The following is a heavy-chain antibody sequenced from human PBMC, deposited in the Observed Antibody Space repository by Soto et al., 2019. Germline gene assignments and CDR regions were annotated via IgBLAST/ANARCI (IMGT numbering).Heavy chain of an antibody. Sequence: QVQLQESGPGLVRPSQTLSLTCTVSGGSISSGDYYWSWIRQPPGKGLEWIGYIYYRGSTYYNPSLKSRVTISLDTSKNQFSLKLSSVTAADTAVYYCARYCISTSYYDVFDIWGQGTMVTVSS. J-gene: IGHJ3*02. V-gene: IGHV4-30-4*01. CDR1: GGSISSGDYY. CDR2: IYYRGST. CDR3: ARYCISTSYYDVFDI. D-gene: IGHD2-2*01.